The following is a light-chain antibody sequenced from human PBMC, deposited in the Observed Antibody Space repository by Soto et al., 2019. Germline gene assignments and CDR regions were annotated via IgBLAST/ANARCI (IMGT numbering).Light chain of an antibody. CDR1: NVGSRS. Sequence: SYELTQPPSVSVAPGETARISCGGNNVGSRSVHWYRQKPGQAPFLVIYYDSDRPSGIPERFSGSNSGNTATLIISRVEAGDEADYYCQVWEATGDQVVFGGGTKVTVL. CDR2: YDS. J-gene: IGLJ2*01. CDR3: QVWEATGDQVV. V-gene: IGLV3-21*01.